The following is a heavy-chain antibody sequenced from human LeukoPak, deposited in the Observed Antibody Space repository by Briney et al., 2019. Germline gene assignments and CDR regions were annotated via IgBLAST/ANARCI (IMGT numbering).Heavy chain of an antibody. J-gene: IGHJ6*02. D-gene: IGHD3-10*01. CDR2: LGGLSVSV. CDR3: ARRWLGDPYGMDV. Sequence: GGSLRLSCAASGFIFSNYAMTWVRQAPGKGLEWVSILGGLSVSVYYPDSVKGRFTVSRDNSKDTLYLEINSLRGEDTATYYCARRWLGDPYGMDVWGQGTTVTVSS. V-gene: IGHV3-23*01. CDR1: GFIFSNYA.